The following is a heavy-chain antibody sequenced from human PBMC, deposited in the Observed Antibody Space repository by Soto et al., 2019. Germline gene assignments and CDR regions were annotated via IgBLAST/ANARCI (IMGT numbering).Heavy chain of an antibody. V-gene: IGHV4-39*01. CDR3: ARHPYSRVLGSYGYPTPIDY. D-gene: IGHD5-18*01. CDR1: GGSISSSSYY. CDR2: IYYSEST. Sequence: QLQLQESGPGLVKPSETLSLTCTVSGGSISSSSYYWGWIRQPPGKGLEWIGRIYYSESTYDNPSLKSRVTISVDTSKNQFSLKLSSVTAADTAVYYCARHPYSRVLGSYGYPTPIDYWGQGTLVTVSS. J-gene: IGHJ4*02.